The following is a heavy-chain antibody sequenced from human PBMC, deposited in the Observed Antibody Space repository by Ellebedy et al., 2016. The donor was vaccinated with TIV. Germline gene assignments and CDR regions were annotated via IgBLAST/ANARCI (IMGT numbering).Heavy chain of an antibody. Sequence: GESLKISCAASGFTFSNYVMSWVRQAPGKGLEWVSAISGSGDSTYFADSVKGRFTISRDNSKNTLDLHMSSLRAEDTAVYYCARDISPDHYFDFWGQGTLVTVSS. V-gene: IGHV3-23*01. J-gene: IGHJ4*02. CDR3: ARDISPDHYFDF. CDR2: ISGSGDST. CDR1: GFTFSNYV.